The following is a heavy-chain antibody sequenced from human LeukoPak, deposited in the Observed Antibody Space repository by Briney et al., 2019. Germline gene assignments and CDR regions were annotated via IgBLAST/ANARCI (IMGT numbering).Heavy chain of an antibody. CDR3: VWFGEDDAFDI. D-gene: IGHD3-10*01. CDR1: GFTFSSYS. CDR2: ISSSSSTI. V-gene: IGHV3-48*01. Sequence: GGSLRLSCAASGFTFSSYSMNWVRQAPGKGLEWVSYISSSSSTIYYADSVKGRFAISRDNAKNSLYLQMNSLRAEDTAVYYCVWFGEDDAFDIWGQGTMVTVSS. J-gene: IGHJ3*02.